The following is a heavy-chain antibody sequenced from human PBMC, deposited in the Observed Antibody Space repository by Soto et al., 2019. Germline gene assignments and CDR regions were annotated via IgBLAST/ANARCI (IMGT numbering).Heavy chain of an antibody. CDR3: ASRGYCSSTSCSYYYGMDV. CDR1: GGSFSGYY. Sequence: PSETLSLTCAVYGGSFSGYYWSWIRQPPGKGLEWIGEINHSGSTNYNPSLKSRVTISVDTSKNQFSLKLSSVTAADTAVYYCASRGYCSSTSCSYYYGMDVWGQGTTVTVSS. V-gene: IGHV4-34*01. CDR2: INHSGST. J-gene: IGHJ6*02. D-gene: IGHD2-2*01.